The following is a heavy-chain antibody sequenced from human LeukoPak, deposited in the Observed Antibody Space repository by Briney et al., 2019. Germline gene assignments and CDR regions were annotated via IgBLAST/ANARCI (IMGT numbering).Heavy chain of an antibody. CDR1: GYTFTSYY. D-gene: IGHD1-1*01. V-gene: IGHV1-46*01. CDR2: INPSGGST. CDR3: AREAGTTNPFDY. J-gene: IGHJ4*02. Sequence: ASVKVPCKASGYTFTSYYMHWVRQAPGQGLEWMGIINPSGGSTSYAQKFQGRVTMTRDTSTSTVYMELSRLRSEYTAVYYCAREAGTTNPFDYWGQGTLVTVSS.